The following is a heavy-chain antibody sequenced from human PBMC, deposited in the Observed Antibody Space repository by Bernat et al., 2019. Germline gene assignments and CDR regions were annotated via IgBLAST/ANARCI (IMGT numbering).Heavy chain of an antibody. D-gene: IGHD6-13*01. V-gene: IGHV3-23*04. CDR2: ISGSGVST. CDR1: GFTFSSYA. CDR3: AKEFSKYSSSPGGFDP. Sequence: EVQLVESGGGLVQPGGSLRLSCAASGFTFSSYAMSWVRQAPGKGLEWVSAISGSGVSTYYADSVKGRFTISRDNSKNTLYLQMNSLRAEDTAVYYCAKEFSKYSSSPGGFDPWGQGTLVTVSS. J-gene: IGHJ5*02.